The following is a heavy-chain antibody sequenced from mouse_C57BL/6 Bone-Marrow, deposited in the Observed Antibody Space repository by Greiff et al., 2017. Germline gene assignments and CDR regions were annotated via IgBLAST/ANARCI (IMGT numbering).Heavy chain of an antibody. J-gene: IGHJ4*01. CDR1: GFTFSNYW. V-gene: IGHV6-3*01. D-gene: IGHD2-1*01. Sequence: EVKVVESGGGLVQPGGSMKLSCVASGFTFSNYWMNWVRQSPEKGLEWVAQIRLKSDNYATHYAESVKGRFTISRDDSKSSVYLQMNNLRAEDTGIYYCTEGNSYAMDYWGQGTSVTVSS. CDR2: IRLKSDNYAT. CDR3: TEGNSYAMDY.